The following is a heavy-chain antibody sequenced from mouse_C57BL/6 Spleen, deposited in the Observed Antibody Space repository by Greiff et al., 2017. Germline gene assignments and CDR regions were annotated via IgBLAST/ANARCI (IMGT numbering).Heavy chain of an antibody. J-gene: IGHJ2*01. V-gene: IGHV1-69*01. D-gene: IGHD1-1*01. CDR3: ARGYGSFDY. CDR1: GYTFTSYW. Sequence: QVQLKQPGAELVMPGASVKLSCKASGYTFTSYWMHWVKQRPGQGLEWIGEIDPSDSYTNYNQKFKGKSTLTVDKSSSTAYMQLSSLTSEDSAVYYCARGYGSFDYWGQGTTLTVSS. CDR2: IDPSDSYT.